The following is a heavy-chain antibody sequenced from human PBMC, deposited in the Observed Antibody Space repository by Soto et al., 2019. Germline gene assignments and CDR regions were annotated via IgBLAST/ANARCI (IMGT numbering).Heavy chain of an antibody. V-gene: IGHV4-31*03. Sequence: SSETLSLTCTVSGGSISSGGYYWSWIRQHPGKGLEWIGYIYYSGSTYYNPSLKSRVTISVDTSKNQFSLKLSSVTAADTAVYYCARAFGYGGNSAQGQHQMFYYYYGMDVWGQGTTVTVSS. CDR2: IYYSGST. CDR3: ARAFGYGGNSAQGQHQMFYYYYGMDV. CDR1: GGSISSGGYY. D-gene: IGHD2-21*02. J-gene: IGHJ6*02.